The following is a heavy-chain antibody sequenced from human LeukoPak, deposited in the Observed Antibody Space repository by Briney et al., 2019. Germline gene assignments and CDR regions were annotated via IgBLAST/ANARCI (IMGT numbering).Heavy chain of an antibody. CDR2: ISAYNGNT. Sequence: APVKVSCKASGYTFTSYGISWVRQAPGQGLEWMGWISAYNGNTNYAQKLQGRVTMTTDTSTSTAYMELRSLRSDDTAVYYCARDIMITFGGVIVTPGGFDYWGQGTLVTVSS. CDR1: GYTFTSYG. J-gene: IGHJ4*02. V-gene: IGHV1-18*01. CDR3: ARDIMITFGGVIVTPGGFDY. D-gene: IGHD3-16*02.